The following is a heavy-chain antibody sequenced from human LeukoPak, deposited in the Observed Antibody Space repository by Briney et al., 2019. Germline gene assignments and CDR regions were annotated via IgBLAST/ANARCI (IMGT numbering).Heavy chain of an antibody. CDR3: ARENRYSYRQIPY. CDR1: GGTFSSYA. D-gene: IGHD5-18*01. CDR2: IIPIFGTA. J-gene: IGHJ4*02. Sequence: ASVKVSCKASGGTFSSYAISWVRQAPGQGLEWMGGIIPIFGTANYAQKFQGRVTITADESTSTAYMELSSLRSEDTAVYYCARENRYSYRQIPYWGQGTLVTVSS. V-gene: IGHV1-69*13.